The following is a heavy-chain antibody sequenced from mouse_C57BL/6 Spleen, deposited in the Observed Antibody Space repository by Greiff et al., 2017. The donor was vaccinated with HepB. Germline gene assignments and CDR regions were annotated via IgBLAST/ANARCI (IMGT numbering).Heavy chain of an antibody. V-gene: IGHV1-52*01. CDR1: GYTFTSYW. Sequence: VQLQQPGAELVRPGSSVKLSCKASGYTFTSYWMHCVKQRPIQGLEWIGNIDPSDSETHYNQKFKDKATLTVDKSSSTAYMQLSSLTSEDSAVYYCARSHYYGSSYYAMDYWGQGTSVTVSS. J-gene: IGHJ4*01. D-gene: IGHD1-1*01. CDR2: IDPSDSET. CDR3: ARSHYYGSSYYAMDY.